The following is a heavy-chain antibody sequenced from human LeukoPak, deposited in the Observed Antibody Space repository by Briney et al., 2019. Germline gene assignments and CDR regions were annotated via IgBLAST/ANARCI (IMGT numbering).Heavy chain of an antibody. CDR3: ARLVISPQGGY. D-gene: IGHD2-21*01. CDR2: IFYTART. Sequence: LETLSLTCTVSGGSISTSSNYWGCIRQPQGKGLEWAGSIFYTARTSYTPSRKSPVTRSIDKSKNHLSLKLRSVAAAVTAVYYCARLVISPQGGYWGQGTLVTVSS. V-gene: IGHV4-39*01. CDR1: GGSISTSSNY. J-gene: IGHJ4*02.